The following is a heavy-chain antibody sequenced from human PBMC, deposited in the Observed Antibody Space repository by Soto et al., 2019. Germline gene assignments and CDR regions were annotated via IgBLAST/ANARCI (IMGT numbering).Heavy chain of an antibody. V-gene: IGHV1-24*01. J-gene: IGHJ5*02. CDR3: ATATGTTAGGFDP. Sequence: APMKVSWPGAGYGLSELSMHWVRKIRGKGLEWMGGFDPEDGETIYAQKFQGRVTMTEDTSTDTAYMELSSLRSEDTAVYYCATATGTTAGGFDPWGQGTPVPVSS. CDR1: GYGLSELS. CDR2: FDPEDGET. D-gene: IGHD1-7*01.